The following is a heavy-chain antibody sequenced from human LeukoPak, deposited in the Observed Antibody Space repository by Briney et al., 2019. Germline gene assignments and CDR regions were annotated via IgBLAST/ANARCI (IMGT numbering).Heavy chain of an antibody. D-gene: IGHD3-3*01. J-gene: IGHJ4*02. CDR1: GFTSSSYA. CDR2: VSTSGGRT. Sequence: PRGSLRLSCAAAGFTSSSYAMNWVRQAPGKGLEWVSGVSTSGGRTSYADSVKGRLTISRDNSKNTLYLQMNSLRVEDTAVYYRAKKRDEFWCGYPDFDYWGQGTLVTVSS. CDR3: AKKRDEFWCGYPDFDY. V-gene: IGHV3-23*01.